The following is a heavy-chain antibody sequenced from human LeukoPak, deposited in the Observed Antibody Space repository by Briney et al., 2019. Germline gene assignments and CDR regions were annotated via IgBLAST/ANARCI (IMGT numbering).Heavy chain of an antibody. CDR1: GFTVSSDY. J-gene: IGHJ4*02. CDR2: IYGGGST. V-gene: IGHV3-53*01. CDR3: ARSYAITMIDYYFDY. Sequence: GGSLRLSCAASGFTVSSDYMGWVRQAPGKGLEWVSVIYGGGSTYYPDSVKGRFTIYRDNSKNTLYLQMNSLRAEDTAVYYCARSYAITMIDYYFDYWGQGTLVTVSS. D-gene: IGHD3-22*01.